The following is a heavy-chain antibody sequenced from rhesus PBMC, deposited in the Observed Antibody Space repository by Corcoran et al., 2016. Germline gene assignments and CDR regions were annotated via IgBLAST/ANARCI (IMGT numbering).Heavy chain of an antibody. Sequence: EVQLVESGGGLVPPGGSLRLSCTGSGFTFSSCYIYWVRKAPGKGLEWVSAINTGGGSTWYTDSVKGRFTISKENAKNTLYLQMDSLRAEDTAVYYCAKAPGSRPYFDYWGQGVLVTVSS. CDR3: AKAPGSRPYFDY. CDR2: INTGGGST. V-gene: IGHV3-8*01. J-gene: IGHJ4*01. CDR1: GFTFSSCY. D-gene: IGHD5-24*01.